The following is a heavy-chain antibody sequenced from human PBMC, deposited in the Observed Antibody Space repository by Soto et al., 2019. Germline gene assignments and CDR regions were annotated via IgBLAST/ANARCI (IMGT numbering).Heavy chain of an antibody. CDR1: GDSIISSGFY. J-gene: IGHJ4*02. Sequence: KSSETLSLTCAVSGDSIISSGFYWVWIRQPPGKGLEWIGSIYYSGSTCYNPSLKSRVTISVDTSKSQFSLKMRSVTAADTAVYYCARRQQWLAGYFDYWGQGTLVTVSS. CDR2: IYYSGST. V-gene: IGHV4-39*01. CDR3: ARRQQWLAGYFDY. D-gene: IGHD6-19*01.